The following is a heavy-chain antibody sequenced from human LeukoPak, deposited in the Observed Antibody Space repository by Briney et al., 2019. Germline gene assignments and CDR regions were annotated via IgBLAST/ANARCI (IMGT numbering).Heavy chain of an antibody. CDR2: MNPKSGST. J-gene: IGHJ2*01. D-gene: IGHD3-10*01. Sequence: ASVKVSCKTSGYTFTAHDIFWVRQAAGQGLEWMGWMNPKSGSTAYAQKVQGRVTFTRNTSITTGYLDLTNLRYEDTAMYYCARGRQMSINWYFDLWGRGTQVTVAS. V-gene: IGHV1-8*03. CDR1: GYTFTAHD. CDR3: ARGRQMSINWYFDL.